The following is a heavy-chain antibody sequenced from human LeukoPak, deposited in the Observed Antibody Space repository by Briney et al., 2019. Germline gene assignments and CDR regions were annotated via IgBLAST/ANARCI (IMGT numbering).Heavy chain of an antibody. J-gene: IGHJ4*02. V-gene: IGHV4-61*05. CDR1: GGSISSSSYY. D-gene: IGHD3-22*01. CDR3: ARTPLVSSGYFYFDY. Sequence: SETLSLTCTVSGGSISSSSYYWGWIRQPPGKGLEWIGYIYYSGSTNYSPSLKSRVTISVDTSKNQFSLKLSSVTAADTAVYYCARTPLVSSGYFYFDYWGQGTLVTVSS. CDR2: IYYSGST.